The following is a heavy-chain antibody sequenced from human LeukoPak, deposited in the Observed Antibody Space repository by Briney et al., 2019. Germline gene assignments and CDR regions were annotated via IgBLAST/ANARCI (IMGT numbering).Heavy chain of an antibody. Sequence: SETLSLTCSVSGGSISLSYYYWGWIRQPPGKALEWIGSVYYSGTTSYNPSLKSRVTISVDMSKNHFSLRLSSVTAADTAMYYCARVMWAPTVTTIGVFDYWGQGTLVTVSS. V-gene: IGHV4-39*07. CDR3: ARVMWAPTVTTIGVFDY. J-gene: IGHJ4*02. CDR1: GGSISLSYYY. D-gene: IGHD4-17*01. CDR2: VYYSGTT.